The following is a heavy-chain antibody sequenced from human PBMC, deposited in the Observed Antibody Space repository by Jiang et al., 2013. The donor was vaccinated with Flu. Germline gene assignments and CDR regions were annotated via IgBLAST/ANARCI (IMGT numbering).Heavy chain of an antibody. V-gene: IGHV3-30*18. J-gene: IGHJ3*02. CDR2: ISYDGSNK. Sequence: VISYDGSNKYYADSVKGRFTISRDNSKNTLYLQMNSLRAEDTAVYYCAKDPASRNYYDSSGYYFYFDIWGQGTMVTVSS. CDR3: AKDPASRNYYDSSGYYFYFDI. D-gene: IGHD3-22*01.